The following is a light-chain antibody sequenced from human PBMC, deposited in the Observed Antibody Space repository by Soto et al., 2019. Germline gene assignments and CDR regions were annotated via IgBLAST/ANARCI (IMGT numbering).Light chain of an antibody. Sequence: EIVLTQSPGTLSLSPGERATLSYRASQSVSSYYLAWYQQKPGQAPRLLIYAASSRATGIPDRFSGGGSGTDFTLTISRLDPEDFAVYYCQQCGSSPWTFGQGTKVEIK. CDR2: AAS. CDR1: QSVSSYY. J-gene: IGKJ1*01. CDR3: QQCGSSPWT. V-gene: IGKV3-20*01.